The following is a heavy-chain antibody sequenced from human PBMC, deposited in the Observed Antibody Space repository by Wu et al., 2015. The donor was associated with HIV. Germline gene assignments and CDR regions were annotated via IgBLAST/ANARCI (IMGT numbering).Heavy chain of an antibody. V-gene: IGHV1-2*02. Sequence: QVQLVQSGAEVKKPGASVKVSCKASGYTFTGYYMHWVRQAPGQGLEWMGWINPNSGGTNYAQKFQGRVTMTRDTSISTAYMELSRLRSDDTAVYYCGREQYGAVSGLSMDVVGQRDHGSSSPQ. CDR2: INPNSGGT. CDR1: GYTFTGYY. D-gene: IGHD3-16*01. CDR3: GREQYGAVSGLSMDV. J-gene: IGHJ6*04.